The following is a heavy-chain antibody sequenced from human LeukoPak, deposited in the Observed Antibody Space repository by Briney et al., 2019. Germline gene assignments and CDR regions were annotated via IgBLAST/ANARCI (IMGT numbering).Heavy chain of an antibody. J-gene: IGHJ4*02. D-gene: IGHD4-23*01. Sequence: SETLSLTCTVSGASITSDIFYWNWIRQSPGKGLEWIGAIHNSRGTSYNPSLESRLTISVDPSENKFFLKMTSVTYAYTATYYCGKVGGNTNSWGQGTLVTVSS. CDR3: GKVGGNTNS. V-gene: IGHV4-30-4*01. CDR2: IHNSRGT. CDR1: GASITSDIFY.